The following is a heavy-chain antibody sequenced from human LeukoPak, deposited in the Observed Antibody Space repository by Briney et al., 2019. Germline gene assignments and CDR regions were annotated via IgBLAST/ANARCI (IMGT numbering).Heavy chain of an antibody. CDR3: AKVGLVVVITNYFDY. CDR2: IYSCGST. CDR1: GFTVSSNY. J-gene: IGHJ4*02. V-gene: IGHV3-66*01. D-gene: IGHD3-22*01. Sequence: PGGSLRLSCAASGFTVSSNYMSWVRQAPGKGLEWVSVIYSCGSTYYADSVKGRFAISRDNSKNTLYLQMNSLRAEDTAVYYCAKVGLVVVITNYFDYWGQGTLVTVSS.